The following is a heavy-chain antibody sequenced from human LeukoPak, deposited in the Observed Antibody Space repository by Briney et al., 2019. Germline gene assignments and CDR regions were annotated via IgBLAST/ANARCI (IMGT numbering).Heavy chain of an antibody. J-gene: IGHJ4*02. CDR2: IHNSGST. D-gene: IGHD5-12*01. V-gene: IGHV4-61*01. CDR1: GDSVSSDSYY. CDR3: ARGVAGYGPYDY. Sequence: RTSETLSLTCKVSGDSVSSDSYYWSWIRQPPGQGLEWIGYIHNSGSTKYNASLKSRLTISVDTSKNQFSLEVTSVTAADTAVYYCARGVAGYGPYDYWGQGTLVTVSS.